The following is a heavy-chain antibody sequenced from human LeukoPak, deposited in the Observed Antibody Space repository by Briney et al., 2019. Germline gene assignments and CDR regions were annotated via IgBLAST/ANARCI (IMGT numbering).Heavy chain of an antibody. CDR1: GYTFTSYA. V-gene: IGHV7-4-1*02. J-gene: IGHJ5*02. CDR3: ARERARIAAAGTGHWFDP. D-gene: IGHD6-13*01. CDR2: INTNTRNP. Sequence: ASVKVSCKASGYTFTSYAMNWVRQAPGQGLEWKGWINTNTRNPTYAQGFTGRFVFSLDTSVSTAYLQISSLKAEDTAVYYCARERARIAAAGTGHWFDPWGQGTLVTVSS.